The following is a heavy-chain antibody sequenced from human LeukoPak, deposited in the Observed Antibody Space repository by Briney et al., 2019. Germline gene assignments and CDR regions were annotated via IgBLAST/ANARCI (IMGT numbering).Heavy chain of an antibody. Sequence: SETLSLTCAVYGGSFSGYYWSWIRQSPGKGLEWIGEINHSGSTNDNPSLKSRVTISVDTSKNQFSLKLSSVTAADTAVYYCAREIPPPAYCSSPSAYFDLWGRGTLVTVSS. J-gene: IGHJ2*01. CDR1: GGSFSGYY. CDR2: INHSGST. D-gene: IGHD2-21*01. CDR3: AREIPPPAYCSSPSAYFDL. V-gene: IGHV4-34*01.